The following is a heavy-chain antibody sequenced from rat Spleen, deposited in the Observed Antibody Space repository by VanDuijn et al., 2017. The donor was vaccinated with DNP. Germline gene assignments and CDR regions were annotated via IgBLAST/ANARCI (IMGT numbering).Heavy chain of an antibody. CDR1: GFIFSNYW. CDR2: ISNTGDHT. D-gene: IGHD1-9*01. V-gene: IGHV5-31*01. Sequence: EVQLVESGGGPVQPGRSLKLSCVASGFIFSNYWMTWIRQAPGKGLEWVASISNTGDHTYYSDSVKGRFTISRDDAKSTLYLQMNSLRSEDTATYYCTRAVLRVYRYYYVMDAWGQGASVTVSS. J-gene: IGHJ4*01. CDR3: TRAVLRVYRYYYVMDA.